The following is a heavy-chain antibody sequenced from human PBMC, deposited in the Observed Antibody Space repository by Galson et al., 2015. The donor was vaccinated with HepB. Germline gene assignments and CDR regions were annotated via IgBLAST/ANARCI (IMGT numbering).Heavy chain of an antibody. CDR2: ISAYNGNT. D-gene: IGHD2-2*01. CDR1: GYTFTSYG. J-gene: IGHJ4*02. Sequence: SVKVSCKASGYTFTSYGISWVRQAPGQGLEWMGWISAYNGNTNYAQKLQGRVTMTTDTSTSTAYMELRSLTSDDTAVYYCTKDAEDIVVVPAAISGSDYWGQGTLVTVSS. V-gene: IGHV1-18*04. CDR3: TKDAEDIVVVPAAISGSDY.